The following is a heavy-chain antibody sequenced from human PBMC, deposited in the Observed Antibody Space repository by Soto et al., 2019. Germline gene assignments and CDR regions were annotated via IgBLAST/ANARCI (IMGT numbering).Heavy chain of an antibody. CDR1: GGTFSSYA. J-gene: IGHJ4*02. V-gene: IGHV1-69*01. CDR3: ARASCSSTSCRTDALDY. D-gene: IGHD2-2*01. CDR2: IIPIFGTA. Sequence: QVQLVQSGAEVKKPGSSVNVSCKASGGTFSSYAISWVRQAPGQGLEWMGGIIPIFGTANYAQKFQGRVTITADESTSTAYMELSSLRSEDTAVYYCARASCSSTSCRTDALDYWGQGTLVTVSS.